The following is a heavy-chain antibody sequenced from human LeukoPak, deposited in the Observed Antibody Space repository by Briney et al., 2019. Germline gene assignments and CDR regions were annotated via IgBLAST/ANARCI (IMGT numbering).Heavy chain of an antibody. V-gene: IGHV3-7*01. CDR2: ISQDGSET. CDR1: GFTLNSFF. Sequence: GGSLALSCAASGFTLNSFFLNWVRLTPGRELEWLACISQDGSETFYMDSVRGRFTISRDNTKNSLYLQMDSLRAEDTAVYFCVRDLGHSRHYFEYWGQGALVTVSS. J-gene: IGHJ4*02. D-gene: IGHD7-27*01. CDR3: VRDLGHSRHYFEY.